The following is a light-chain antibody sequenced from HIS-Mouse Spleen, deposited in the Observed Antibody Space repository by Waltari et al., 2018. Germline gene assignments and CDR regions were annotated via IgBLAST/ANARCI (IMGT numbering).Light chain of an antibody. J-gene: IGLJ2*01. CDR2: DNN. V-gene: IGLV1-51*01. CDR1: SPNLGTNY. Sequence: QSVLTQPPSVSAAPGQKVTIPCSGSSPNLGTNYVSWYQHLPGTAPKLLIYDNNKRPSGIPDRFSGSKSGTSATLGITGLQTGDEADYYCGTWDSSLSAVVFGGGTKLTVL. CDR3: GTWDSSLSAVV.